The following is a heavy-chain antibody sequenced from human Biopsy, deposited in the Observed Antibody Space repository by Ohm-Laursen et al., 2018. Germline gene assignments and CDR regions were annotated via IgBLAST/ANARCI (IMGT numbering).Heavy chain of an antibody. CDR3: ATKLTGYFHH. CDR2: SIPILGTG. V-gene: IGHV1-69*06. Sequence: SSVKVSCKSPGGTFSNYGVNWVRQAPGQGLEWLGGSIPILGTGNYAQKFQDRVTVAADTSTSTATMELRSLRSDDTAVYYCATKLTGYFHHWGQGTLVIVSS. J-gene: IGHJ1*01. CDR1: GGTFSNYG. D-gene: IGHD3-9*01.